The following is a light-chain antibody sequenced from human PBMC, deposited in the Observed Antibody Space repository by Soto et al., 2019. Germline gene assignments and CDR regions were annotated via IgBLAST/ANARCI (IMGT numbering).Light chain of an antibody. V-gene: IGLV1-47*02. Sequence: QSVLTQPPSASGTPGQRVTISCSGSRSNIGSNSINWYQQLPGTAPKVLIYSNNQRPSGVPDRFSGSKSGSSASLAISGLRSEDEADYYCAAWDDSLRGWVFGGGTKLTVL. J-gene: IGLJ3*02. CDR1: RSNIGSNS. CDR3: AAWDDSLRGWV. CDR2: SNN.